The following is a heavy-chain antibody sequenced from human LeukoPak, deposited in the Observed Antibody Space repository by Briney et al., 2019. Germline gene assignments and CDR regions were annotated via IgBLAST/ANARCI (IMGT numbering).Heavy chain of an antibody. CDR3: ARDLDGYNPLWY. D-gene: IGHD5-24*01. V-gene: IGHV3-21*01. J-gene: IGHJ4*02. CDR1: GFTFSSYA. Sequence: GGSLRLSCAASGFTFSSYAMSWVRQAPGKGLEWVSSISSSSSYIYYADSVKGRFTISRDNAKNSLYLQMNSLRAEDTAVYYCARDLDGYNPLWYWGQGTLVTVSS. CDR2: ISSSSSYI.